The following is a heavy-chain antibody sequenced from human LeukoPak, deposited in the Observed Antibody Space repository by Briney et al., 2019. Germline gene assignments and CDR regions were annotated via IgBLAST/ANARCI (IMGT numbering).Heavy chain of an antibody. Sequence: PGGSLRLSCAASGFTFSNAWMSWIRQAPGKGLERDRRIKSKTDRGTTDYAAPVKGRFTISRDDSKNTLYLQMNSLKTEDTAVYYCTTGDGGNSRLDPYYFDYWGQGTLVTVSS. CDR2: IKSKTDRGTT. CDR1: GFTFSNAW. D-gene: IGHD4-23*01. CDR3: TTGDGGNSRLDPYYFDY. J-gene: IGHJ4*02. V-gene: IGHV3-15*01.